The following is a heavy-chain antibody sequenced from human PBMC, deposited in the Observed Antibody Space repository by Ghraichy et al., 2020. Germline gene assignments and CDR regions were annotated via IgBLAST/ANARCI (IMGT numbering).Heavy chain of an antibody. CDR2: INAGNGNT. Sequence: ASVKVSCKASGYTFTTYPMHWVRQAPGQRLEWMGWINAGNGNTKYSQKFQGRVTITKDTSASTAYMELSSLRSEDTAVYYCARDHEFWTNYYGFWGQGTLVTVSS. V-gene: IGHV1-3*01. CDR3: ARDHEFWTNYYGF. D-gene: IGHD3/OR15-3a*01. J-gene: IGHJ4*02. CDR1: GYTFTTYP.